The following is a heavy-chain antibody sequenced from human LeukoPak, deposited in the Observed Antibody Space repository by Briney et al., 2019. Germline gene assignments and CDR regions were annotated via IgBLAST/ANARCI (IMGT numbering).Heavy chain of an antibody. V-gene: IGHV6-1*01. CDR1: GDSLSSNSAA. CDR3: ARDGHAPQSPYYFGY. Sequence: SQTLSLTCAISGDSLSSNSAAWNWIRQSPSRGLEWLGRAYYRSKWYKDYAESVKSRVTINTDTSKNQFSLQLNSVTPEDTAVYYCARDGHAPQSPYYFGYWGQGTLVTVSS. CDR2: AYYRSKWYK. J-gene: IGHJ4*02.